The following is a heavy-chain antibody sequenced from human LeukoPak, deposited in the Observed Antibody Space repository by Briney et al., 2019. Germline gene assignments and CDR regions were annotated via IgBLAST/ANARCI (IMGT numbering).Heavy chain of an antibody. V-gene: IGHV4-39*07. D-gene: IGHD6-13*01. CDR2: IYYSGNT. CDR3: ARNRIAAADENYYYYYYMDV. J-gene: IGHJ6*03. Sequence: PSXXLSLTCTVSGGSVSSNSYYWGWIRQPPGRGLEWIGTIYYSGNTYYNPSLKSRFTMSVDTSKNQFSLKLSSVTAADTAVYYCARNRIAAADENYYYYYYMDVWGKGTTVTVSS. CDR1: GGSVSSNSYY.